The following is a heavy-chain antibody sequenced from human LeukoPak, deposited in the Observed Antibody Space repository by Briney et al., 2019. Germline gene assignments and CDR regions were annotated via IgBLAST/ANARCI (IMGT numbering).Heavy chain of an antibody. CDR2: ISSSSSYI. V-gene: IGHV3-21*06. CDR3: ARDLYYDGSGGDL. Sequence: GGPLRLSCAASGSTHRNYSMNWVRPAPGKGLEWVSSISSSSSYIYYADSMKGRFTISRDNAKNSLYLQMNSLRAEDTAVYYCARDLYYDGSGGDLWGRGTLVTVSS. D-gene: IGHD3-22*01. J-gene: IGHJ2*01. CDR1: GSTHRNYS.